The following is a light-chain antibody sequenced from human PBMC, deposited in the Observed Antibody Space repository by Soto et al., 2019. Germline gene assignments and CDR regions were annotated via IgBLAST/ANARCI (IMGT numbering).Light chain of an antibody. CDR2: DNY. J-gene: IGLJ2*01. V-gene: IGLV1-51*01. Sequence: QAVVTQPPSVSAAPGQKVTISCSGSRSNIGSDFVSWYQQVPGTAPKLLIYDNYKRPSGIPDRFSGSKSGTSATLGITGLQTGDDADYYCGTWDASLSALVFGGGTKLTVL. CDR1: RSNIGSDF. CDR3: GTWDASLSALV.